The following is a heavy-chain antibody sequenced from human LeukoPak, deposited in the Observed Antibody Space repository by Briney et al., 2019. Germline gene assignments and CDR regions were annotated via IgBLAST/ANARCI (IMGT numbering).Heavy chain of an antibody. D-gene: IGHD3-10*01. Sequence: GGSLRLSCAASGFTVSSNYMSWVRQAPGKVLEWVSVTYSNGRTYYADSVKGRFTISRDNAKNSLYLQMNSLRAEDTAVYYCARAYGSGSYMFDYWGQGTLVTVSS. CDR3: ARAYGSGSYMFDY. J-gene: IGHJ4*02. CDR1: GFTVSSNY. V-gene: IGHV3-53*01. CDR2: TYSNGRT.